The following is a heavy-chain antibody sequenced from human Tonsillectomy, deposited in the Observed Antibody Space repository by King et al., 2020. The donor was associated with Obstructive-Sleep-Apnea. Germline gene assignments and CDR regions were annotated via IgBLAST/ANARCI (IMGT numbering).Heavy chain of an antibody. CDR3: GRHLRVRGVPRDRYFDY. J-gene: IGHJ4*02. Sequence: QLVQSGAEVKKPGESLKISCQGSGYSFTNFWIGWVRHMPGKGLEWMGTIYPGDSVTRYSPSFQGQVTISVDKSIDTAYLHWGSLKASATAMYYCGRHLRVRGVPRDRYFDYWGQGALVTVSS. CDR2: IYPGDSVT. V-gene: IGHV5-51*01. CDR1: GYSFTNFW. D-gene: IGHD3-10*01.